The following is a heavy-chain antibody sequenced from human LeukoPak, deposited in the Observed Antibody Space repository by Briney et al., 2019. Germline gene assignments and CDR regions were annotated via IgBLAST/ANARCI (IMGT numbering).Heavy chain of an antibody. CDR1: GFTFSSYA. D-gene: IGHD2-15*01. CDR3: ARGRGYCSGGSCYWVSYYGMDV. Sequence: GGSLRLSCAASGFTFSSYAMHWVRQAPGKGLEWVAVISYDGSNKYYADSVKGRFTISRDNSKNTLYLQMNGLRAEDTAVYYCARGRGYCSGGSCYWVSYYGMDVWGQGTTVTVSS. CDR2: ISYDGSNK. J-gene: IGHJ6*02. V-gene: IGHV3-30-3*01.